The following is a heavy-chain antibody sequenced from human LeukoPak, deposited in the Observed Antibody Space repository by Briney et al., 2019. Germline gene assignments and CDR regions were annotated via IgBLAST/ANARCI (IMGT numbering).Heavy chain of an antibody. CDR2: INSKSGGT. J-gene: IGHJ5*02. V-gene: IGHV1-2*02. Sequence: ASVKVSCKASGYTFNGYYMHWVRQAPGQGLEWMGWINSKSGGTNYAQKFQGRVTMTRDTSISTAYMELSRLRSDDTAVYYCARGGDDSGYSPWGQGTLVTVSS. CDR1: GYTFNGYY. D-gene: IGHD5-12*01. CDR3: ARGGDDSGYSP.